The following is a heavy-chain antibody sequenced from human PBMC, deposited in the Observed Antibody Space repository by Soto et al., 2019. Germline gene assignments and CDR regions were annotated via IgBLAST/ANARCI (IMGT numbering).Heavy chain of an antibody. J-gene: IGHJ4*02. CDR3: ARDIIVGAWDY. CDR1: GYTFTSYA. V-gene: IGHV1-3*04. Sequence: QVQLVQSGAEVKKPGASVKVSCKASGYTFTSYAMHWVRQAPGQRLEWMGWINTGNGNTKYSQKFQGRVTITRDTSASTAYMELSSLRSEDTAVYYCARDIIVGAWDYWGQGTLVTVSS. CDR2: INTGNGNT. D-gene: IGHD1-26*01.